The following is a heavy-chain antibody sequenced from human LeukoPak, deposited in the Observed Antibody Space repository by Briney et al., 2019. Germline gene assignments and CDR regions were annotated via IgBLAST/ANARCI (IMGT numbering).Heavy chain of an antibody. CDR1: GYTLTELS. D-gene: IGHD1-26*01. J-gene: IGHJ5*02. CDR2: FDPEDGET. Sequence: GASVKVSCKVSGYTLTELSMHWVRQAPGKGLEWMGGFDPEDGETIYAQKFQGRVTMTEDTSTDTAYMELSRLRSDDTAVYYCARSETLLEVGATTEVWFDPWGQGTLVTVSS. V-gene: IGHV1-24*01. CDR3: ARSETLLEVGATTEVWFDP.